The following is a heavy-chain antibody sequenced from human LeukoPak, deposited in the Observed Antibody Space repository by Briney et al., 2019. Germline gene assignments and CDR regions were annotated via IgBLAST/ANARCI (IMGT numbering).Heavy chain of an antibody. D-gene: IGHD3-3*01. Sequence: SETLSLTCAVYGGSFSGYYWSWIRQPPGKGLEWIGEINHSGSTNYNPSLKSRVTISVDTSKNQFSLKLSSVTAADTAVYYCAKLYDFWSGYSSLHPSNWFDPWGQGTLVTVSS. CDR2: INHSGST. J-gene: IGHJ5*02. CDR3: AKLYDFWSGYSSLHPSNWFDP. CDR1: GGSFSGYY. V-gene: IGHV4-34*01.